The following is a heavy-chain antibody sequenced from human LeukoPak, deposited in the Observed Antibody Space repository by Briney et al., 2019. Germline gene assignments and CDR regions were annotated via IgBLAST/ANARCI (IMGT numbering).Heavy chain of an antibody. J-gene: IGHJ5*02. CDR1: GFTFSDYY. V-gene: IGHV3-11*01. Sequence: GGSLRLSCAASGFTFSDYYMSWIRQAPGKGLEWVSYISSSGSTIYYADSVKGRFTISRDNAKNSLYLQMNRLRAEDTAVYYCARDPVAARLTGWFDPWGQGTLVTVSS. CDR2: ISSSGSTI. D-gene: IGHD6-6*01. CDR3: ARDPVAARLTGWFDP.